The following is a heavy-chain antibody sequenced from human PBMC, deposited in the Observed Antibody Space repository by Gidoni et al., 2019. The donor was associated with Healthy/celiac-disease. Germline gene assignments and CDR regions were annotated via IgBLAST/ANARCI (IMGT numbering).Heavy chain of an antibody. CDR3: AKSPRYCSSTSCYTDY. D-gene: IGHD2-2*02. V-gene: IGHV3-23*01. Sequence: EVQLLESGGGLVQPGGSLRLSCSASGFPFSSYAMIWGRQAPGQGLGGVRQAPGKGLEWVSAISGSGGSTYYADSVKGRFTISRDNSKNTLYLQMNSLRAEDTAVYYCAKSPRYCSSTSCYTDYWGQGTLVTVSS. CDR2: ISGSGGST. CDR1: GFPFSSYA. J-gene: IGHJ4*02.